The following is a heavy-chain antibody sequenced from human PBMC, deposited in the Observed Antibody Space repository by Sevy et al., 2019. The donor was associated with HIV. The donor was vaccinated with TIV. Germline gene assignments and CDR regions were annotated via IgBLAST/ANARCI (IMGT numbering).Heavy chain of an antibody. V-gene: IGHV3-48*03. J-gene: IGHJ6*02. CDR2: ISKSGSTI. CDR1: GXXFSSYE. CDR3: ARDTYYYDGSAFDPGYXXDX. Sequence: GGSLRLSCSASGXXFSSYEMNWVRQAPGKGLEWVSYISKSGSTIYYGDSVKGRFTISRDNAKNSLYLQMNSLRAEDTTVYYCARDTYYYDGSAFDPGYXXDXWXQGTTVTVSS. D-gene: IGHD3-22*01.